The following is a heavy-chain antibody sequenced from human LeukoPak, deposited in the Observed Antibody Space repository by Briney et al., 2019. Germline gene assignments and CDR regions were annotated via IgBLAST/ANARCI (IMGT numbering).Heavy chain of an antibody. CDR2: INSDGSST. J-gene: IGHJ4*02. Sequence: GGSLRLSCAASGFAFSTSWMHWVRQGPGKGLVWVSRINSDGSSTTYADSVKGRFTISRDNSKSTLSLQMNSLRAEDTAIYYCATYRQVLLPFESWGQGTLVTVSS. CDR1: GFAFSTSW. CDR3: ATYRQVLLPFES. D-gene: IGHD2-8*02. V-gene: IGHV3-74*01.